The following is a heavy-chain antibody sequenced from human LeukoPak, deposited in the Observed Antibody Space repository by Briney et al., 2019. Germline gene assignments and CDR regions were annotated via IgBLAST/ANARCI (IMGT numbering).Heavy chain of an antibody. CDR1: GFTFSSYA. Sequence: GGSLRLSCAASGFTFSSYAMSWVRQAPGKGLEWVSAISGSGGSTCYADSVKGRFTISRDNSKNTLYLQMNSLRAEDTAVYYCAKVRYFDWLLGDYWGQGTLVTVSS. CDR3: AKVRYFDWLLGDY. J-gene: IGHJ4*02. V-gene: IGHV3-23*01. CDR2: ISGSGGST. D-gene: IGHD3-9*01.